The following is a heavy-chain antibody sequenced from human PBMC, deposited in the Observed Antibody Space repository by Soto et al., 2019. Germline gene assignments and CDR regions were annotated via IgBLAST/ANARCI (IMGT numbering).Heavy chain of an antibody. CDR3: ARDFAPKIGVLIYGMDV. D-gene: IGHD3-10*01. J-gene: IGHJ6*02. Sequence: SVKVSCKASGGTFSSYAISWVRQAPGQGLEWMGGIIPIFGTANYAQKFQGRVTITADESTSTAYMELSSLRSEDTAVYYCARDFAPKIGVLIYGMDVWGQGTTVTVSS. V-gene: IGHV1-69*13. CDR1: GGTFSSYA. CDR2: IIPIFGTA.